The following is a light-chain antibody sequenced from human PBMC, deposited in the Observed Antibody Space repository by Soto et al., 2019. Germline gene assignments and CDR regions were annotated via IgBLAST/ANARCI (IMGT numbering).Light chain of an antibody. V-gene: IGKV1-5*03. CDR2: KAS. Sequence: DFHMSRSASTLSASVGYRFTITCRAGQSISSSLEWYQQKPGKAPKLLIYKASSLESGVPSRFSGSGSGTEFTLTISSLQPDDFETYYCQQYNSYSRTFGQGTKVDIK. CDR1: QSISSS. J-gene: IGKJ1*01. CDR3: QQYNSYSRT.